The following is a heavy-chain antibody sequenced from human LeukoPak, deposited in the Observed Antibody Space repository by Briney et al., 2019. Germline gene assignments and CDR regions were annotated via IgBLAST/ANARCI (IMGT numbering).Heavy chain of an antibody. Sequence: GGSLRLSCAASGFTFSRYGMHWIRQAPGKGLEWVAFIRYDGSTKDYADSVKGRFTISRDNSKNTLYLQMTSLRAEDTAVYYCTRDPQRMVLGAFDMWGQETMVTVSS. D-gene: IGHD4/OR15-4a*01. CDR3: TRDPQRMVLGAFDM. CDR1: GFTFSRYG. CDR2: IRYDGSTK. V-gene: IGHV3-30*02. J-gene: IGHJ3*02.